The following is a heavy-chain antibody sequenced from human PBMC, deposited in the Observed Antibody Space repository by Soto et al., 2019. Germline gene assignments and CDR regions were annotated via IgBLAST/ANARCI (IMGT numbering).Heavy chain of an antibody. D-gene: IGHD3-3*01. CDR3: AKTQTFNGYYGGFDA. CDR1: GFSFAGYA. V-gene: IGHV3-23*01. Sequence: EVQLWESGGGFVQPGGSLRLSCAATGFSFAGYALTWVRQAPGKGLEWVSAISGGGGSTYYADSVRGRFSISRDVSGNMVYLQLNRLTAGDTATYYCAKTQTFNGYYGGFDAWGQGTRVTVSS. J-gene: IGHJ4*02. CDR2: ISGGGGST.